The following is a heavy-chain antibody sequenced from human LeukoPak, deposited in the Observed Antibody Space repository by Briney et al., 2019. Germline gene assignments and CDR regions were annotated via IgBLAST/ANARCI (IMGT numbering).Heavy chain of an antibody. CDR3: ARAVVGELFHVDY. D-gene: IGHD3-10*01. CDR1: GGSVSSESYH. CDR2: IFNSGSS. V-gene: IGHV4-61*01. Sequence: SETLSLTCTVSGGSVSSESYHWSWIRQPPGKGLEWIAYIFNSGSSNYNPSLKSRVTISVDTSKNQFSLKLNSVTAADTAVYYCARAVVGELFHVDYWGQGTLVTVSS. J-gene: IGHJ4*02.